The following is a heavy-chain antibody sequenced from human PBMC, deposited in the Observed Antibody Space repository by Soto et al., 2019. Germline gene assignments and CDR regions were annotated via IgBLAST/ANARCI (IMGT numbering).Heavy chain of an antibody. CDR2: IWYDGSNK. CDR1: GFTFSSYG. Sequence: PGGSLRLSCAASGFTFSSYGMHWVRQAPGKGLEWVEVIWYDGSNKYYADSVKGRFTISRDNSKNTLYLQMNSLRAEDTAVYYCARDVIEYQPLELDYYYYYGMDVWGQGTTVTVSS. D-gene: IGHD2-2*01. V-gene: IGHV3-33*01. CDR3: ARDVIEYQPLELDYYYYYGMDV. J-gene: IGHJ6*02.